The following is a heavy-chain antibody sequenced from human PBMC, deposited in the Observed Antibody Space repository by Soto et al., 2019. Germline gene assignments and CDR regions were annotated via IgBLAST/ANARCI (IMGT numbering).Heavy chain of an antibody. Sequence: ASVKVSCKASGYTFTSYGISWVRQAPGQGLEWMGWISAYNGNTNYAQKLQGRVTMTTDTSTSTAYMELRSLRSDDTAVYYCARGSPIRLSPTTRYYYYGMDVWGQGTTVTVSS. J-gene: IGHJ6*02. CDR2: ISAYNGNT. CDR1: GYTFTSYG. D-gene: IGHD2-21*01. CDR3: ARGSPIRLSPTTRYYYYGMDV. V-gene: IGHV1-18*01.